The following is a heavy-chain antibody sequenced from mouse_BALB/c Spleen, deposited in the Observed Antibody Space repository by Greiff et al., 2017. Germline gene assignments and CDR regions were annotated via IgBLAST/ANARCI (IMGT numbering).Heavy chain of an antibody. CDR1: GFTFNTYA. J-gene: IGHJ4*01. CDR2: IRSKSNNYAT. Sequence: EVKLVESGGGLVQPKGSLKLSCAASGFTFNTYAMNWVRQAPGKGLECVARIRSKSNNYATYYADSVKDRFTISRDDSQSMLYLQMNNLKTEDTAMYYCVREVYYAMDYWGQGTSVTVSS. V-gene: IGHV10-1*02. CDR3: VREVYYAMDY.